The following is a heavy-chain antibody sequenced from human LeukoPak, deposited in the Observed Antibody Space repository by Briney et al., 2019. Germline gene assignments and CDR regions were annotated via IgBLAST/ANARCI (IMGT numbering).Heavy chain of an antibody. CDR1: GGTFSSYA. CDR3: AREPSVAGLGGFQH. V-gene: IGHV1-69*01. J-gene: IGHJ1*01. D-gene: IGHD6-19*01. Sequence: SVKVSCKASGGTFSSYAISWVRQAPGQGLEWMGGIIPIFGTANYAQKFQGRVTITADESTSTAYMELSSLRSEDTAVYYCAREPSVAGLGGFQHWGQGTLVTVSS. CDR2: IIPIFGTA.